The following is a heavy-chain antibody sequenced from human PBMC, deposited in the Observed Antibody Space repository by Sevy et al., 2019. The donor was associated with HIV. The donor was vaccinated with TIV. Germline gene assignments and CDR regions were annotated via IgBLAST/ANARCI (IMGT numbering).Heavy chain of an antibody. J-gene: IGHJ5*02. Sequence: GGSLRLSCAASGFTFSYYEMNWVRQAPGRGLEWVSYISSSGSTIYYADSVKGRFTISRDNAKNSLYLQMNSLRAEDTAVYYGVREKWEQWLSVDWFDPWGQGTLVTVSS. D-gene: IGHD6-19*01. CDR3: VREKWEQWLSVDWFDP. CDR1: GFTFSYYE. V-gene: IGHV3-48*03. CDR2: ISSSGSTI.